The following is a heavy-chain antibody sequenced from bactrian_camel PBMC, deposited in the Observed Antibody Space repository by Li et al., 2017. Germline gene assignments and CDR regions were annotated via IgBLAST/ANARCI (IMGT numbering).Heavy chain of an antibody. CDR2: IGSDGRT. CDR1: GYMCSRYS. J-gene: IGHJ4*01. D-gene: IGHD8*01. CDR3: AARRTTGLCFLFGNGYNY. V-gene: IGHV3S53*01. Sequence: HVQLVESGGGSVRAGGSLRLSCSASGYMCSRYSTSYCMGWFRQTPGKEREGVAAIGSDGRTSYADSVKGRFTISKDNAKNTLYLEMNSLKPEDTAMYYCAARRTTGLCFLFGNGYNYWGQGTQVTVS.